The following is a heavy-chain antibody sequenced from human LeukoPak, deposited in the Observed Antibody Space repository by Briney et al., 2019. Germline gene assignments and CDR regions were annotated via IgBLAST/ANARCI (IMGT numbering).Heavy chain of an antibody. Sequence: GASVSVSCKASGYSFTGYYIHWVRQAPGQGPEWMGWINPNSGGTKYAQRFQGRVTMTRDTSISTAYMDLSSLTPDDTAVYFCARGYRDSIGPCLDSWGQGTLVTVSS. J-gene: IGHJ5*01. D-gene: IGHD3-22*01. CDR2: INPNSGGT. V-gene: IGHV1-2*02. CDR1: GYSFTGYY. CDR3: ARGYRDSIGPCLDS.